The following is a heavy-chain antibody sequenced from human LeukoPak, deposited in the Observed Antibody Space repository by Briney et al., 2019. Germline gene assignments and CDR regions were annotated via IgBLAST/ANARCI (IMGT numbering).Heavy chain of an antibody. Sequence: ASVKVSCKASGYSFTGYYMHWVRRAPGQGLEWMGWINPNSGGTNYAQKFQGRVTMTRDTSISTAYMELSRLRSDDTAVYYCASGREYCSGGSCYSSDDAFDIWGQGTMVTVSS. CDR2: INPNSGGT. D-gene: IGHD2-15*01. J-gene: IGHJ3*02. V-gene: IGHV1-2*02. CDR1: GYSFTGYY. CDR3: ASGREYCSGGSCYSSDDAFDI.